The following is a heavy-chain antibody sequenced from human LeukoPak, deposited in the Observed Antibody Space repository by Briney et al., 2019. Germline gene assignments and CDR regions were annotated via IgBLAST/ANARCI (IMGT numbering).Heavy chain of an antibody. CDR1: GGSISSYY. CDR2: IFYSGST. V-gene: IGHV4-59*01. J-gene: IGHJ2*01. Sequence: SETLSFTCTVSGGSISSYYWSWIRQPPGKGLEWIGYIFYSGSTNYNPSLKSRVTISVDTSKNQFSLKLSSVTAADTAVYYCARGAIAAAGRDWYFDLWGRGTLVTVSS. D-gene: IGHD6-13*01. CDR3: ARGAIAAAGRDWYFDL.